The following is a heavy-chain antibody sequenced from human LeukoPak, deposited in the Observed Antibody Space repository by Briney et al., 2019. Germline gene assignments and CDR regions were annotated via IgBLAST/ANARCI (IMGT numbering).Heavy chain of an antibody. CDR2: IYYNGNT. V-gene: IGHV4-59*08. CDR3: ARHVLGDYDD. J-gene: IGHJ4*02. Sequence: PSETLSLTCTVSGGSISHYYWSWIRQPPGKGLEWIGYIYYNGNTYYNPSLRSRVTMSVDTSKNQFSLKLNSVTAADTAVYYCARHVLGDYDDWGQGTLVTVSS. CDR1: GGSISHYY. D-gene: IGHD2-8*01.